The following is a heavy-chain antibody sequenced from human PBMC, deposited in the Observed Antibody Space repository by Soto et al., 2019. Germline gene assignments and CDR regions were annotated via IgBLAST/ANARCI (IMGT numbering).Heavy chain of an antibody. V-gene: IGHV4-31*03. CDR3: ARDGGRCSSTSCYHWFDP. CDR1: GGSISSGGYY. CDR2: IYYSGST. J-gene: IGHJ5*02. Sequence: SETLSLTCTVSGGSISSGGYYWSWIRQHPGKGLEWIGYIYYSGSTYYNPSLKSRVTISVDTSKNQFSLKLSSVTAADTAVYYCARDGGRCSSTSCYHWFDPWGQGTLVTVSS. D-gene: IGHD2-2*01.